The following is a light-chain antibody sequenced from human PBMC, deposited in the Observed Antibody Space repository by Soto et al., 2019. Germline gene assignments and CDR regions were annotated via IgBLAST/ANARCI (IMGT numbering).Light chain of an antibody. Sequence: IVLTQSPGTLSLSPGDRATLSCRASQSVSSSYLAWYQQKPGQAPRLRIYGASSRATGIPDRFSGSGSGTDFTLTVSRLEPEEFAVYYCQQYGISPQTFGQGTNVEIK. V-gene: IGKV3-20*01. CDR3: QQYGISPQT. CDR1: QSVSSSY. CDR2: GAS. J-gene: IGKJ1*01.